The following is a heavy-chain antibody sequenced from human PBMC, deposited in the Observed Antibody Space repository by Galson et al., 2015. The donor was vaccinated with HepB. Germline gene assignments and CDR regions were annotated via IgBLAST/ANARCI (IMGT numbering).Heavy chain of an antibody. V-gene: IGHV3-33*01. CDR3: ARDLALGTTIISDY. CDR1: GFTFNRSG. Sequence: SLRLSCAASGFTFNRSGMHWVRQAPGKGLEWVAVTWYDGSEKYYASSVKGRFSISRDNSRNTLYLQMNSLRAEDTAIYYCARDLALGTTIISDYWGQGTLVTVSS. J-gene: IGHJ4*02. D-gene: IGHD1-7*01. CDR2: TWYDGSEK.